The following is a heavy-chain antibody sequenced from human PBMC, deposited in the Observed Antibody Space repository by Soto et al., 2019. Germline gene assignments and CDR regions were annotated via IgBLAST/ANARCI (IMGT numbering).Heavy chain of an antibody. J-gene: IGHJ4*02. V-gene: IGHV5-51*01. D-gene: IGHD3-9*01. CDR1: VYSFTNYW. Sequence: GESLKISCKGSVYSFTNYWVGWVRQMPGKGLEWMGIINPADSDTRYSPSFQGQVTVSVDKSISTAYLQRGSLKASDTAMYYCVRPDSTGYYSHWGQGTPVTVSS. CDR3: VRPDSTGYYSH. CDR2: INPADSDT.